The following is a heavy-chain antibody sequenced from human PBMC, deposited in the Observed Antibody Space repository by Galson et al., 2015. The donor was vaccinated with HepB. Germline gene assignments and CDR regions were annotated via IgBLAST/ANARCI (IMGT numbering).Heavy chain of an antibody. V-gene: IGHV5-51*01. CDR3: ARAHSSTWYRWFDP. J-gene: IGHJ5*02. Sequence: QSGAEVTKPGESLKISCKGSGYSFPSYWIAWVRQMPGKGLEWMGIIYPGDSDTRYSPSFQGRVTIPADKSISTAYLQWSSLKASDTAMYYCARAHSSTWYRWFDPWGQGTLVTVSS. CDR1: GYSFPSYW. D-gene: IGHD6-13*01. CDR2: IYPGDSDT.